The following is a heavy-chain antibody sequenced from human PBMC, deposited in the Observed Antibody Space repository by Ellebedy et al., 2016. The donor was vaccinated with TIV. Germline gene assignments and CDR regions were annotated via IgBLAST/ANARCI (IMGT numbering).Heavy chain of an antibody. CDR3: ARAGCSGGNCYYYYGMDV. D-gene: IGHD2-15*01. CDR2: ISAYNGNT. J-gene: IGHJ6*02. CDR1: GYTFTSYG. V-gene: IGHV1-18*01. Sequence: AASVKVSCKASGYTFTSYGISWVRQAPGQGLEWMGWISAYNGNTNYAQKLQGRVTMTTDTSATTAYMELSSLRSEDTAVYYCARAGCSGGNCYYYYGMDVWGQGTAVTVSS.